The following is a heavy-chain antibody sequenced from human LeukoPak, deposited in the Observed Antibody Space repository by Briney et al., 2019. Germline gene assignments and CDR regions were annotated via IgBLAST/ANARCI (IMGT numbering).Heavy chain of an antibody. D-gene: IGHD2-15*01. CDR3: ARLPRVAATRNNNWFDP. CDR1: GYTFTGYY. V-gene: IGHV1-2*02. CDR2: INPNSVGT. J-gene: IGHJ5*02. Sequence: ASVKVSCKASGYTFTGYYMHWVRQAPGQGLEWMGWINPNSVGTNYAQKFQGRVTMTRDTSISTAYMELSRLRSDDTAVYYCARLPRVAATRNNNWFDPWGQGTLVTVSS.